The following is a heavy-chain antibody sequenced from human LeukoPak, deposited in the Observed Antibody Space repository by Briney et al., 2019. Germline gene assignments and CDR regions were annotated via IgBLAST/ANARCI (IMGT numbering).Heavy chain of an antibody. D-gene: IGHD5-24*01. J-gene: IGHJ4*02. Sequence: GGSLRLSCTVPGLTLSNYIMHWVRQAPGKGLEWVSVISASGAGIYYADSVKGRFTISRDNSKNILYLQMDSLRAEDTAVYYCAKGGGGFKPFYFWGQGTVVTVSS. CDR2: ISASGAGI. V-gene: IGHV3-23*01. CDR1: GLTLSNYI. CDR3: AKGGGGFKPFYF.